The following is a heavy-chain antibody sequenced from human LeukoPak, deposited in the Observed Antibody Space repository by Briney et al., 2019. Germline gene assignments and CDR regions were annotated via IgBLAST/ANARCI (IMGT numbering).Heavy chain of an antibody. CDR3: VKDMKIKAAGYYFDY. CDR1: GFTLSSHW. J-gene: IGHJ4*02. Sequence: PGGSLRLSCAASGFTLSSHWMTWVRQAPGKGLEWVAVIANDGRDKKYAGSVRGRFTISRDNSKNTVYLQMNSLRAEDTAVFYCVKDMKIKAAGYYFDYWGQGTLVTVSS. V-gene: IGHV3-30*18. D-gene: IGHD6-13*01. CDR2: IANDGRDK.